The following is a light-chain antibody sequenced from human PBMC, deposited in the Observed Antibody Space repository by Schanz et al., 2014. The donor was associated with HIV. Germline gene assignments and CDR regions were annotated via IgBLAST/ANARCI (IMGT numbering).Light chain of an antibody. Sequence: QSVLTQPPSTSGTPGQRVIISCSGSTSNIGSNTVNWYQQLPRTAPKLLIYSNNQRPSGVPDRFSGSKSGTSASLAISGLRSEDEADYYCQCFDRNMRGLVFGGGTKLTVL. CDR3: QCFDRNMRGLV. V-gene: IGLV1-44*01. CDR2: SNN. J-gene: IGLJ2*01. CDR1: TSNIGSNT.